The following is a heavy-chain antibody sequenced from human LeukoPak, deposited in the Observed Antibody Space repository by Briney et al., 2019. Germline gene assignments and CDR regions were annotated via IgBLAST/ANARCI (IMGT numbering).Heavy chain of an antibody. Sequence: PGGSLRLSCAASGFPFSTYWMTWVRQAPGKGLEWVANIKQDGSKTYYADSVKGRFTISRDNSKNTLYLQMNSLRAEDTAVYYCAREEKYYFDYWGQGTLVTVSS. CDR2: IKQDGSKT. CDR1: GFPFSTYW. J-gene: IGHJ4*02. CDR3: AREEKYYFDY. V-gene: IGHV3-7*01.